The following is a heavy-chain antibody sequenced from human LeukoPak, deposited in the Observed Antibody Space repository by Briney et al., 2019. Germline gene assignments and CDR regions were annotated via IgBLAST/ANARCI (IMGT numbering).Heavy chain of an antibody. CDR3: ARATYGIVVVPAAFFDP. J-gene: IGHJ5*02. CDR2: IYYSGST. V-gene: IGHV4-31*03. Sequence: SETLSLTCTVSGGSISSGGYYWSWIRQHPGKGLEWIGYIYYSGSTYYNPSLKSRVTISVDTSKNQFSLKLSSVTAADTAVYYCARATYGIVVVPAAFFDPWGQGTLVTVSS. D-gene: IGHD2-2*01. CDR1: GGSISSGGYY.